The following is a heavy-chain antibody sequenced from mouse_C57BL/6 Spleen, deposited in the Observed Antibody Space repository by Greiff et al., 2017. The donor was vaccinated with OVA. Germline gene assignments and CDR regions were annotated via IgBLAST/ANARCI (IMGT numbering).Heavy chain of an antibody. CDR1: GYTFTSYW. Sequence: QVQPQQPGAELVKPGALVKLFCKASGYTFTSYWMHWVKQRSGQGPEWIGMIYPNSGSTNYNEKFKSKATLTVDKSSSTAYMQLSSLASEDSAVYYCANAYGVFDYWGQGTTLTVSS. CDR3: ANAYGVFDY. V-gene: IGHV1-64*01. CDR2: IYPNSGST. D-gene: IGHD6-5*01. J-gene: IGHJ2*01.